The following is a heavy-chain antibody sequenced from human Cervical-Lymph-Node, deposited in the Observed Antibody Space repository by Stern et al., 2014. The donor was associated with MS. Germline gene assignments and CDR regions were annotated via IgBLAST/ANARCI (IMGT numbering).Heavy chain of an antibody. D-gene: IGHD3-10*01. J-gene: IGHJ4*02. CDR2: IKADGGEK. CDR3: ARARDPITMVRGVLNFFDS. CDR1: GFTFSTYW. V-gene: IGHV3-7*01. Sequence: EVQLVESGGDLVQPGGSLRLSCAASGFTFSTYWMTWVRQAPGKGLEWVANIKADGGEKHYVGSVKGRFTISRDNAKNSLYLQMNSLRAEDTAVYYCARARDPITMVRGVLNFFDSWGQGTLVTVSS.